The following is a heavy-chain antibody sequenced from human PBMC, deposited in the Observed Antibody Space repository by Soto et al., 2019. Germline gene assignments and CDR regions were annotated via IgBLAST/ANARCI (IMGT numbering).Heavy chain of an antibody. Sequence: QVQLVESGGGVVQPGGSLRLSCAASGFIFSGYAMHWVRQAPGKGLEWVAVISYDGKTQYYADSVKGRFTVSRDNSNNLLYVEMNNLRDEDTAMYYCAKETNAYEINFWGQGTLVTVST. V-gene: IGHV3-30*04. J-gene: IGHJ4*02. CDR1: GFIFSGYA. CDR3: AKETNAYEINF. CDR2: ISYDGKTQ. D-gene: IGHD3-9*01.